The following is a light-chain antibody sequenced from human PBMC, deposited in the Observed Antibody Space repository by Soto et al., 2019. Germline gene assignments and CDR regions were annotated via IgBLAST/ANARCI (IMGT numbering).Light chain of an antibody. CDR2: GHN. CDR3: QSFDSSVSGSGV. CDR1: SSNIGNNYV. V-gene: IGLV1-40*01. Sequence: QSVLTQSPSVSAAPGQKVTISCSGSSSNIGNNYVSWYQQLPGTAPKLLVSGHNNRPSGVPDRFFGSKSGTSASLTIIGLQAEDEADYYCQSFDSSVSGSGVFGGGTKVTVL. J-gene: IGLJ3*02.